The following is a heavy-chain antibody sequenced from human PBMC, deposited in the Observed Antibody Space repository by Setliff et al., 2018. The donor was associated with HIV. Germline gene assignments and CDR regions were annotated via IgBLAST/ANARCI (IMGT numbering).Heavy chain of an antibody. CDR3: AGHRHTAAGTLDAFDI. Sequence: GESLKISCKGSGYIFTSNWIGWVRQLPGKGLEWMGIIHPVDSDTRYSPSFQGQVTISADKSISTAYLQWSTLKASDTAIYYCAGHRHTAAGTLDAFDIWGQGTVVTVSS. J-gene: IGHJ3*02. CDR1: GYIFTSNW. D-gene: IGHD6-13*01. V-gene: IGHV5-51*01. CDR2: IHPVDSDT.